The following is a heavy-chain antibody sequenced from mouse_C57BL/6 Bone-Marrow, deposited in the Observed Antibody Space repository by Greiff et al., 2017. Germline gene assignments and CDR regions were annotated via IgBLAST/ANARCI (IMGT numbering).Heavy chain of an antibody. Sequence: VQLQESGAELVKPGASVKLSCKASGYTFTGYDINWVQQRPGQGLEWIGWICPGDGSTKYNEKVKGKGTLTVDTASSTAYLELHSLTSEDSAVYFFAGDYGTCSWCFDVWGTGTTVTVSA. CDR3: AGDYGTCSWCFDV. V-gene: IGHV1-85*01. CDR1: GYTFTGYD. D-gene: IGHD1-1*01. J-gene: IGHJ1*03. CDR2: ICPGDGST.